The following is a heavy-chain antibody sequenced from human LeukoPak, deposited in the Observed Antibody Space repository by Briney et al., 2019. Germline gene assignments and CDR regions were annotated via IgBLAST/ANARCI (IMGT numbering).Heavy chain of an antibody. V-gene: IGHV3-23*01. J-gene: IGHJ4*02. CDR1: GFTFSSYA. Sequence: GGSLRLSCAASGFTFSSYAMSWVRQAPGKGLEWVSAISGSGGSTYYADSVKGRFTISRDNSKNALYLQMNSLRAEDTAVYYCAKASAMIVVVSKHFDYWGQGTLVTVSS. CDR2: ISGSGGST. D-gene: IGHD3-22*01. CDR3: AKASAMIVVVSKHFDY.